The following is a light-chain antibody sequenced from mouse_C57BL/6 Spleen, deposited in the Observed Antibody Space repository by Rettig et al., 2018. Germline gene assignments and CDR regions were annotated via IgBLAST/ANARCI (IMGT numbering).Light chain of an antibody. J-gene: IGKJ2*01. V-gene: IGKV8-19*01. Sequence: DIVMTQSPSSLTVTAGEKVTMSCKSSQSLLNSGNQKNYLTWYQQKPGQPPKLLIYWASTRESGVPDRFTGSGSGTDFTLTISSVQAEDLAVYYCQNDYSYPYTFGG. CDR1: QSLLNSGNQKNY. CDR3: QNDYSYPYT. CDR2: WAS.